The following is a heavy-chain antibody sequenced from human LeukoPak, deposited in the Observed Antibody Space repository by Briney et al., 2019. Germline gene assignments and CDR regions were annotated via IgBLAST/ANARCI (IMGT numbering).Heavy chain of an antibody. CDR1: GGSISSYY. D-gene: IGHD1-26*01. V-gene: IGHV4-59*01. Sequence: SETLSLTCTVSGGSISSYYWNWFRQPPGQGLEWIGYISSGGSTNYNPSLKSRVTISVDTSKNQFSLNLGSVTAADTGVYYCAAVGATRYYYYGMDVWGQGTTVTVSS. CDR2: ISSGGST. J-gene: IGHJ6*02. CDR3: AAVGATRYYYYGMDV.